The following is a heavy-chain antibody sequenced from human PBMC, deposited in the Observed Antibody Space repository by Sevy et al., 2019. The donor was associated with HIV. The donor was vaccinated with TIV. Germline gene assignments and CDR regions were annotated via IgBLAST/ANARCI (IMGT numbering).Heavy chain of an antibody. D-gene: IGHD3-22*01. CDR3: ARDQGGNPDSSGYHADAFDL. V-gene: IGHV3-30-3*01. CDR1: GFIFSNYP. Sequence: GGSLRLSCVASGFIFSNYPIHWVRQAPGKGLEWVALISFDETTKYYADSVKGRFTISRDTSKRTVFLVMNSLTTDDTAMYYCARDQGGNPDSSGYHADAFDLWGQGTLVTVSS. J-gene: IGHJ3*01. CDR2: ISFDETTK.